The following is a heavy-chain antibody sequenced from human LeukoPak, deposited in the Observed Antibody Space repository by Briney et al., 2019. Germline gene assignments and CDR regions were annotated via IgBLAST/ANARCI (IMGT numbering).Heavy chain of an antibody. CDR1: GFTFSRSW. CDR3: ATNNDSRFEF. J-gene: IGHJ4*02. CDR2: MGPDGRDK. D-gene: IGHD4-11*01. Sequence: PGRSLRLSCAASGFTFSRSWMSWVRQAPGKGLEWVANMGPDGRDKHDVDSVKGRFIISRDNTKNSLYLQMNSLRPEDTAVYYCATNNDSRFEFWGQGTLVTVSS. V-gene: IGHV3-7*01.